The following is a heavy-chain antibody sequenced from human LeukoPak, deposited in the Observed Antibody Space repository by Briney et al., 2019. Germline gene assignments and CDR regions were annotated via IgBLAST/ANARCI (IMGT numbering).Heavy chain of an antibody. CDR2: IKRDGTGA. CDR1: GFSFNIYW. Sequence: GGSLRLSCAASGFSFNIYWMHWVRQAPGKGLVWVSRIKRDGTGAAYADSVEGRFTISRDNAENTLYLQMNSLRAEDTAVYYCARDQNGPYYYMDVWGKGTTVTVSS. D-gene: IGHD2-8*01. V-gene: IGHV3-74*01. J-gene: IGHJ6*03. CDR3: ARDQNGPYYYMDV.